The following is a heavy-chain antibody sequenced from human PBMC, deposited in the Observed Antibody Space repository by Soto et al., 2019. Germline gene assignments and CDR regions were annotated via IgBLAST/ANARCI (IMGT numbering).Heavy chain of an antibody. Sequence: PGGSLRLSCAASGFIFSNYAMSWVRQAPGKGPEWVSSISGSGVNTFYADSVKGRFTISRDNSKNMLYLQMSSLRAEDTALYYCTRPKNELRFYSYNGIDVWGQGTTVTVSS. V-gene: IGHV3-23*01. CDR3: TRPKNELRFYSYNGIDV. CDR2: ISGSGVNT. CDR1: GFIFSNYA. D-gene: IGHD5-12*01. J-gene: IGHJ6*02.